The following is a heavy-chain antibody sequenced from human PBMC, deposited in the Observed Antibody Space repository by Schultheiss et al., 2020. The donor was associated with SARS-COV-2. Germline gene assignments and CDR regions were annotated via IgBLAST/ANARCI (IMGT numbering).Heavy chain of an antibody. J-gene: IGHJ4*02. V-gene: IGHV4-39*01. Sequence: SETLSLTCTVSGGSISSYYWSWIRQPPGKGLEWIGSIYYSGSTYYNPSLKSRVTISVDTSKNQFSLKLSSVTAADTAVYYCARHFGRYSGSYYVYYWGQGTLVTVSS. CDR3: ARHFGRYSGSYYVYY. CDR1: GGSISSYY. D-gene: IGHD1-26*01. CDR2: IYYSGST.